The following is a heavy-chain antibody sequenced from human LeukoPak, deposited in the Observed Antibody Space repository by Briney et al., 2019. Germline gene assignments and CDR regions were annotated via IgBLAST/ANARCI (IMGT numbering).Heavy chain of an antibody. Sequence: SETLSLTCTVSGGSISSYYWSWIRQPPGKGLEWIGYIYYSGSTNYNPSLKSRVTISVDTSKNQFSLKLSSVTAADTAVYYCARFGADFDYWGQGTLVTVSS. J-gene: IGHJ4*02. D-gene: IGHD1-26*01. V-gene: IGHV4-59*01. CDR2: IYYSGST. CDR1: GGSISSYY. CDR3: ARFGADFDY.